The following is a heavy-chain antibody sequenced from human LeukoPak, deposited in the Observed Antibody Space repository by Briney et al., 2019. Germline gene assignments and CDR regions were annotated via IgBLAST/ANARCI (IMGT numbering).Heavy chain of an antibody. CDR2: IKSKTDGGTT. CDR1: GFTFSNAW. Sequence: GGSLRLSCAASGFTFSNAWMSWVRQAPGKGLEWVGRIKSKTDGGTTDYAAPVKGRFTISRDDSKNTLYLQMNSLRAEDTAVYYCARLRKYGSGSYHQWLAPRYYMDVWGKGTTVTISS. D-gene: IGHD3-10*01. J-gene: IGHJ6*03. CDR3: ARLRKYGSGSYHQWLAPRYYMDV. V-gene: IGHV3-15*01.